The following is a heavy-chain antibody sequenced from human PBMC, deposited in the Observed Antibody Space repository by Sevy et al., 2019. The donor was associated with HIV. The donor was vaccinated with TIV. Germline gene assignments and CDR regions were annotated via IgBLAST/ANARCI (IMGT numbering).Heavy chain of an antibody. CDR2: ISDSGDST. D-gene: IGHD6-13*01. J-gene: IGHJ4*02. CDR1: GFTFSSHA. Sequence: GGSLRLSCAASGFTFSSHAMSWVRQAPGKGLKWVSGISDSGDSTYYADSVKGRFTVSRDNSKNTLYLEMNNLRVEDTAVYFSAINYGNKGGGLAADPYYFEYWGQGTLVTVSS. CDR3: AINYGNKGGGLAADPYYFEY. V-gene: IGHV3-23*01.